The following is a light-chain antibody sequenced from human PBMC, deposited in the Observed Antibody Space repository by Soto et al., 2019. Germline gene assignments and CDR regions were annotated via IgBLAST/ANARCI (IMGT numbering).Light chain of an antibody. Sequence: TQMTQSPSSLSASAGEKIIITCRASRDVGSDVSWYQQKPGQAPKLVIYAASNLYTGVPSRFSGRRSGTEFTLTISSLQPEDFASYYCLQDYGDSWTFGQGTKVDNK. CDR1: RDVGSD. CDR3: LQDYGDSWT. V-gene: IGKV1-6*01. CDR2: AAS. J-gene: IGKJ1*01.